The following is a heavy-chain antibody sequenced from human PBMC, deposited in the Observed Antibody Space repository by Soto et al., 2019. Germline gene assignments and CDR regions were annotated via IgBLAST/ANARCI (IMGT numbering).Heavy chain of an antibody. J-gene: IGHJ4*02. V-gene: IGHV3-30*18. Sequence: GGSLRLSCAASGFTFSSYGMHWVRQAPGKGLEWVAVISYDGSNKYYADSVKGRFTISRDNSKNTLYLQMNSLRAEDTAVYYCAKDRASFDSSGYYVFDYWGQGTLVTVSS. D-gene: IGHD3-22*01. CDR3: AKDRASFDSSGYYVFDY. CDR2: ISYDGSNK. CDR1: GFTFSSYG.